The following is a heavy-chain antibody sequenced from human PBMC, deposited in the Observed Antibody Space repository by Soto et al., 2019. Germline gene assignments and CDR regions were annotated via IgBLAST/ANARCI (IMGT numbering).Heavy chain of an antibody. V-gene: IGHV3-53*01. CDR1: GFSVNSDY. Sequence: LRLSCVNSGFSVNSDYMSWVRQAPGKGLEWVSVIYAGGTTYYADSVRGRFTISSDNSMNTLYLQMNSLRVDDTAVYYCARSFDYGYIHHWGQGTLVTVSS. CDR2: IYAGGTT. J-gene: IGHJ4*02. D-gene: IGHD3-10*01. CDR3: ARSFDYGYIHH.